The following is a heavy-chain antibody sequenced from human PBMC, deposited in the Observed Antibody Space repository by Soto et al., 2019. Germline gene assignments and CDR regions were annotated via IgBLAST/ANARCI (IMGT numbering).Heavy chain of an antibody. V-gene: IGHV3-23*01. CDR2: MSHTGITT. CDR3: AQQSYGGGTDPLLFDY. Sequence: EVQLLESGGGLVQPGGSLRLSCVASGFTFGTYAMSWVRQAPGKGLEWVSAMSHTGITTYYADSVKGRFTISRDNSKNTLYLQMNSLRAEDTAVYFCAQQSYGGGTDPLLFDYWGQGTLVTVSS. J-gene: IGHJ4*02. D-gene: IGHD3-10*01. CDR1: GFTFGTYA.